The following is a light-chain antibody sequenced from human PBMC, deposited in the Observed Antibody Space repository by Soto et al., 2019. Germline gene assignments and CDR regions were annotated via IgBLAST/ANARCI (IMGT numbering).Light chain of an antibody. CDR3: SSYTSSSNVV. J-gene: IGLJ2*01. V-gene: IGLV2-14*01. CDR1: SSDVGGYNY. Sequence: QSALTQPASVSGSPGQSITISCTGTSSDVGGYNYVSWYQQHPGNAPKLIIYDVSNRPSGVSTRFSGSKSGNTASLTISGLQAEDEADYYCSSYTSSSNVVFGGGTKRTVL. CDR2: DVS.